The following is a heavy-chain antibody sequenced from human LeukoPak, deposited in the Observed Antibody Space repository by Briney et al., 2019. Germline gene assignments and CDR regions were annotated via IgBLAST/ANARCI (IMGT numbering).Heavy chain of an antibody. D-gene: IGHD4-17*01. Sequence: SETLSLTCTVSGGSISSFYWSWIRRSAGKGLEWIGRIHTSGSTNYNPSLQSRLTMSLDTSKNQSSLKLTSVTAADTAVYYCARDHRSGMTTVSTGFDYWGQGTLVTVSS. J-gene: IGHJ4*02. V-gene: IGHV4-4*07. CDR3: ARDHRSGMTTVSTGFDY. CDR1: GGSISSFY. CDR2: IHTSGST.